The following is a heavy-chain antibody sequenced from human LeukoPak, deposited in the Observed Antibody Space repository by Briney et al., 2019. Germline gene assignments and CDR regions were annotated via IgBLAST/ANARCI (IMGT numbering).Heavy chain of an antibody. CDR3: ARDHKGTTYYDFWSGYYGHYGMDV. CDR2: INSDGSST. J-gene: IGHJ6*02. Sequence: TGGSLRLSCAASGFTFSSYWMHWVRQAPGKGLVWVSRINSDGSSTSYADSVKGRFTISRDNAKNTLHLQMNSLRAEDTAVYYCARDHKGTTYYDFWSGYYGHYGMDVWGQGTTVTVSS. CDR1: GFTFSSYW. V-gene: IGHV3-74*01. D-gene: IGHD3-3*01.